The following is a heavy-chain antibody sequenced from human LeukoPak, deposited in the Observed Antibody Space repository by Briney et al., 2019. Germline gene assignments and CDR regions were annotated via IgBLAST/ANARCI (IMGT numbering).Heavy chain of an antibody. CDR2: ITSNGGST. J-gene: IGHJ6*03. CDR1: GFTFSSYT. V-gene: IGHV3-64*01. Sequence: GGSLRLSCAVSGFTFSSYTMHWVRQAPGKGLEYVSAITSNGGSTYYANSVKGRFTISTDNSKNTLYPQMGSLRVEDMAVYYCARSRGLHLHYHYYTDVWGKGTTVTVSS. D-gene: IGHD4-17*01. CDR3: ARSRGLHLHYHYYTDV.